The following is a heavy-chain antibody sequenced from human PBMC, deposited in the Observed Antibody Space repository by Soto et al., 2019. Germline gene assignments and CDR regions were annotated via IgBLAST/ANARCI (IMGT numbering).Heavy chain of an antibody. J-gene: IGHJ4*02. CDR1: GFTFSNYA. V-gene: IGHV3-23*01. CDR2: ISGSGDST. CDR3: AKMTSGWYFDY. Sequence: EVQLLESGGNLVQPGGSLRLSCAASGFTFSNYAMSWVRQAPGKGLEWVSVISGSGDSTYYADSVKGRFTISRDNSKNTLYLQMNRLRAEDTDVYYCAKMTSGWYFDYWGQGTLVTVSS. D-gene: IGHD6-19*01.